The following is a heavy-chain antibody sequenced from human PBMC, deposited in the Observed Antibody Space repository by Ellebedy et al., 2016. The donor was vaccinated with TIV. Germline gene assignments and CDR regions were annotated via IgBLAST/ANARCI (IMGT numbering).Heavy chain of an antibody. J-gene: IGHJ4*02. V-gene: IGHV1-46*01. Sequence: AASVKVSCKASGYTFTIYYIHWLRQAPGQGLEWMGIINPSGGSKSYAQKFYGRVTMTRDTSTSTVYMELSSLRSEDTAVYYCARDYRGGGSYSMDYWGQGTLVTVSS. D-gene: IGHD1-26*01. CDR1: GYTFTIYY. CDR3: ARDYRGGGSYSMDY. CDR2: INPSGGSK.